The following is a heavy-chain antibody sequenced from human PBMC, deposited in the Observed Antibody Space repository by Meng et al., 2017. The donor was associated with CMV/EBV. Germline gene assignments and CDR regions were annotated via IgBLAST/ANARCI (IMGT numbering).Heavy chain of an antibody. V-gene: IGHV5-51*01. J-gene: IGHJ5*02. CDR1: GYSFTSYW. CDR3: ARQIPNYYGSGSYYRLGWFDP. D-gene: IGHD3-10*01. CDR2: IYPGDSDT. Sequence: GESLKLSCQGSGYSFTSYWIGWVRQMPGKGLECMVIIYPGDSDTRYSPSFQGQVTISADKSISTAYLQWSSLKAPDTAMYYCARQIPNYYGSGSYYRLGWFDPWGQGTLVTVSS.